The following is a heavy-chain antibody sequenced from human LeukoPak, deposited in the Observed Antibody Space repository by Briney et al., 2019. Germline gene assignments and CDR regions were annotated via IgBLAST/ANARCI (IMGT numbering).Heavy chain of an antibody. CDR3: AREPTWHSPSQVDP. CDR1: GFRVNNYH. J-gene: IGHJ5*02. V-gene: IGHV3-66*01. CDR2: LHSGGGT. Sequence: GGSLRLSCVASGFRVNNYHMSWVRQTPEKGLEWVSVLHSGGGTFFADSVQGRFAISRDNSKNTVYLQMIGLRADDTAVYYCAREPTWHSPSQVDPWGQGTRVTVSS. D-gene: IGHD1-26*01.